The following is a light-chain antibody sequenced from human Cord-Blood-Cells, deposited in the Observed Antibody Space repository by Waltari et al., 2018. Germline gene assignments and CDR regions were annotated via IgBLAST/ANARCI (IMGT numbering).Light chain of an antibody. J-gene: IGLJ2*01. V-gene: IGLV2-14*01. CDR1: SSDVGGYNY. CDR3: SSYTSSSTVV. Sequence: QSALTQPASVSGSPGQSITISCTGTSSDVGGYNYVSWYQQHPGKAPNLMIYEVSNRPSGVSNRFAGSKSGNTASLTISGLQAENEADYYSSSYTSSSTVVFGGGTKLTVL. CDR2: EVS.